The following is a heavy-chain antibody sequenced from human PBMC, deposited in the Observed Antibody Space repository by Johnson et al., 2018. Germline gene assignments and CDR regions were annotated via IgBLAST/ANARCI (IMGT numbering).Heavy chain of an antibody. D-gene: IGHD5-24*01. CDR3: ATARGRVDGDNSGFAVDS. Sequence: EVQLVETGGGLVKPGGSLRLSCAASGFTFSSYSMNWVRQAPGKGLEWVSSISSSSSYIYYADSVKGRFTISRDNAKNSLYLQMNSLRAEESAVYYWATARGRVDGDNSGFAVDSWGQGTMVTVSS. V-gene: IGHV3-21*01. CDR1: GFTFSSYS. J-gene: IGHJ3*02. CDR2: ISSSSSYI.